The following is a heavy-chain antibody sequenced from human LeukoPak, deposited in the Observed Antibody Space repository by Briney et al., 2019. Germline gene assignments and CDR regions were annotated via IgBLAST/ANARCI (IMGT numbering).Heavy chain of an antibody. CDR3: GRDGGYYDGAFDV. CDR1: GGSISSDY. CDR2: MYYTGSSGST. D-gene: IGHD1-26*01. Sequence: PSETLSLTCTVSGGSISSDYWNWIRQPPPKGLEWVGYMYYTGSSGSTYYCPSLRSRFTLSLDTCKNRFSLMLTSVTAADMAAYYCGRDGGYYDGAFDVWGQGTMVTVSS. J-gene: IGHJ3*01. V-gene: IGHV4-59*01.